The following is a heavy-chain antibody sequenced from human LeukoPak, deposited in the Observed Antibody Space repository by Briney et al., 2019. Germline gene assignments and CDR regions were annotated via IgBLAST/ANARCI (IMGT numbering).Heavy chain of an antibody. CDR3: ARESTMGFYDSSGYYDY. V-gene: IGHV3-13*01. J-gene: IGHJ4*02. CDR2: IGTAGDT. Sequence: GGSLRLSCAASGFTFSSYDMHWVRQATGKGLEWVSAIGTAGDTYYPGSVKGRFTISRENAKNSLYLQMNSLRAGDTAVYYCARESTMGFYDSSGYYDYWGQGTLVTVSS. CDR1: GFTFSSYD. D-gene: IGHD3-22*01.